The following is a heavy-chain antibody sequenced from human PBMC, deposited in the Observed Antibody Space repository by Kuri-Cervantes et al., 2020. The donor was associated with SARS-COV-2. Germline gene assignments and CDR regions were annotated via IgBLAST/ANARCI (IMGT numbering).Heavy chain of an antibody. CDR2: INHSGST. J-gene: IGHJ4*02. CDR3: AGSPGGVFDC. D-gene: IGHD3-16*01. V-gene: IGHV4-34*01. Sequence: ESLKISCAVYGGSFGAYYWSWIRQPPGKGLEWIGEINHSGSTNYNPSLKSRVTISVDTSKHQLSLKLSSVTAADTAVYYCAGSPGGVFDCWGQGTLVTVSS. CDR1: GGSFGAYY.